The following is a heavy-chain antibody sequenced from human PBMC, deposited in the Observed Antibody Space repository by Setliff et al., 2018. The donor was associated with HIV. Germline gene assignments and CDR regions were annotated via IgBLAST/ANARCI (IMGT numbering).Heavy chain of an antibody. J-gene: IGHJ5*02. CDR2: IYYVGWS. D-gene: IGHD2-15*01. V-gene: IGHV4-4*07. CDR1: GGSLQGYY. CDR3: VRSIHGGVSEPFDT. Sequence: PSETLSLTCSVSGGSLQGYYWSWIRQPAGKGLQWIGRIYYVGWSKYNPSLEDRVTMSVDTSNNQFSLSLTSVTAADTAVYYCVRSIHGGVSEPFDTWGQGILVTVSS.